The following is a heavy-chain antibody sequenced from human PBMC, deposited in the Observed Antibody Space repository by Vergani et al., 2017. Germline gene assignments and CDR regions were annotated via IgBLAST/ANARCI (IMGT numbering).Heavy chain of an antibody. Sequence: QVQLVQSGAEVKKPGASVKVSCKASGYTFTSYYMHWVRQAPGQGLEWMGIIHPSGGSTSYAQKFQGRVTMTRDTSTSTVYMELSSLGSEDTAVYYCARDRSIAAAGTPSYYYGMDVWGQGTTVTVSS. D-gene: IGHD6-13*01. CDR2: IHPSGGST. J-gene: IGHJ6*02. V-gene: IGHV1-46*01. CDR3: ARDRSIAAAGTPSYYYGMDV. CDR1: GYTFTSYY.